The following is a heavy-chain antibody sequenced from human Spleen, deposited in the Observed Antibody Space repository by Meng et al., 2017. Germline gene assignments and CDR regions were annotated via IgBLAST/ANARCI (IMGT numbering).Heavy chain of an antibody. CDR2: IYHSGTT. CDR3: ARDLPYASGAGGFDP. CDR1: GGSFSSGGYS. Sequence: QLQLQESGSGRVKPSQTLSLTCAVSGGSFSSGGYSWSWIRQPPGKGLEWIGYIYHSGTTYYNPSLKSRVTISVDRSKNQFSLKLTSVTAADTAVYYCARDLPYASGAGGFDPWGQGTLVTVSS. J-gene: IGHJ5*02. D-gene: IGHD3-10*01. V-gene: IGHV4-30-2*01.